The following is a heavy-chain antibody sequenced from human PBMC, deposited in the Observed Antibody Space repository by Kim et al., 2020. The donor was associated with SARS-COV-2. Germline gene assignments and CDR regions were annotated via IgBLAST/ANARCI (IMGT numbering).Heavy chain of an antibody. V-gene: IGHV4-59*01. CDR3: ARAGFYDFWSGYYKPWYYYYYMDV. CDR1: GGSISSYY. D-gene: IGHD3-3*01. CDR2: IYYSGST. Sequence: SETLSLTCTVSGGSISSYYWSWIRQPPGKGLEWIGYIYYSGSTNYNPSLKSRVTISVDTSKNQFSLKLSSVTAADTAVYYCARAGFYDFWSGYYKPWYYYYYMDVWGKGTTVTVSS. J-gene: IGHJ6*03.